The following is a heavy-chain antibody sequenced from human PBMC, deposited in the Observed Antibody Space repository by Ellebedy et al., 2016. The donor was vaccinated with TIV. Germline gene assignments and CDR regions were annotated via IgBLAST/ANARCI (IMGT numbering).Heavy chain of an antibody. CDR2: IYYSGST. Sequence: SETLSLTCNVSGGSVSSDYWYWSWIRQHPGKGLEWIGYIYYSGSTSYNPSLKSRVTISVDTSKNQFSLKLSSVTAADTAVYHCARDLYGSGTFLGFDPWGQGTLVTVSS. V-gene: IGHV4-31*03. D-gene: IGHD3-10*01. CDR1: GGSVSSDYWY. J-gene: IGHJ5*02. CDR3: ARDLYGSGTFLGFDP.